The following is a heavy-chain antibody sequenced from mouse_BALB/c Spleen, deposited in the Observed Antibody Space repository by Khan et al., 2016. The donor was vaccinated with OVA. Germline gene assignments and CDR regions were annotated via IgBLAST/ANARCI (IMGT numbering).Heavy chain of an antibody. Sequence: EVQLQQSGTVLARPGASVKMSCKAFGYSFTSYWMHWVKQRPGLGLEWIGAFYPGISDTRYNQKFKGKAKLTAVTSANTAYMELSSLTNEDSAVYYCTRSYDSYYFDYWGQGTLLTVSS. CDR2: FYPGISDT. CDR3: TRSYDSYYFDY. CDR1: GYSFTSYW. V-gene: IGHV1-5*01. J-gene: IGHJ2*01. D-gene: IGHD2-4*01.